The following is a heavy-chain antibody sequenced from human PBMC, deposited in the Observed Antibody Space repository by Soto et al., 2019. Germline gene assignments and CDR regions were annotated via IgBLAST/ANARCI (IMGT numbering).Heavy chain of an antibody. CDR1: GGTFSSYR. D-gene: IGHD6-13*01. CDR2: IVPIYRTA. V-gene: IGHV1-69*13. CDR3: VRDSGAKLSSS. J-gene: IGHJ4*02. Sequence: GASVKVSWKASGGTFSSYRINWVRQAPGQGREWVGGIVPIYRTADYAQKFQGRVTITADESARTSYMELRSLKSQDTAVYYCVRDSGAKLSSSWGQGTLVTVSS.